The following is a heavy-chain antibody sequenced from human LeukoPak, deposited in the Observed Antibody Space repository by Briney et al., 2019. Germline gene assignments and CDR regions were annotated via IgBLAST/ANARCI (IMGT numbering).Heavy chain of an antibody. J-gene: IGHJ4*02. CDR2: IGTAGDT. CDR1: GFRFSSHA. Sequence: GGSLRLSCAASGFRFSSHAMHWVRQATGKGLEWVSAIGTAGDTFYPGSVKGRFTISRENAKNSLSLQMNSLRAEDTAVYYCVRQQTPHGNFDYWGQGTLVTVSS. D-gene: IGHD1-26*01. CDR3: VRQQTPHGNFDY. V-gene: IGHV3-13*01.